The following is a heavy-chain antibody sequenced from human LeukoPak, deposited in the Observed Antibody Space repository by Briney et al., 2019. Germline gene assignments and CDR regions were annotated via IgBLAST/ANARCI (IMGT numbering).Heavy chain of an antibody. Sequence: ASVKVSCKASGYTFTGYYMHWVRQAPGQGLEWMGWINPNSGGTNYAQQFQGRVTMTRDTSISTAYMELSRLRSDDTAVYYCAGLRAGFTYSYGLAFDYWGQGTLVTVSS. D-gene: IGHD5-18*01. J-gene: IGHJ4*02. CDR3: AGLRAGFTYSYGLAFDY. V-gene: IGHV1-2*02. CDR1: GYTFTGYY. CDR2: INPNSGGT.